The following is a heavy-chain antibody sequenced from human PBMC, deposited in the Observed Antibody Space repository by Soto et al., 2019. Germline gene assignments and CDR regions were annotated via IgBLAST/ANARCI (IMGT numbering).Heavy chain of an antibody. CDR1: GGSISSSNW. J-gene: IGHJ4*02. CDR2: IYHSGST. Sequence: QVQLQESGPGLVKPSGTLSLTCAVSGGSISSSNWWSWVRQPPGKGLEGIGEIYHSGSTNYNPSPXSXVXXSVDKSKNQFSLNLISVTAADTAVYYCARGTAFDSWGQGTLVTVSS. V-gene: IGHV4-4*02. CDR3: ARGTAFDS.